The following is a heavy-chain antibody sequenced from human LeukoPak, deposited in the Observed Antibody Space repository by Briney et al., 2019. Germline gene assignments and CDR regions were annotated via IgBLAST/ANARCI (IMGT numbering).Heavy chain of an antibody. Sequence: PGRSLRLSCAASGFTFSSYGMHWVRQAPGKGLEWVAVISYDGSNKHYADSVKGRFTIFRDNSKNTLYLQMNSLRAEDTAVYYCAREGQQLVDYFDYWGQGTLVTVSS. V-gene: IGHV3-30*03. D-gene: IGHD6-13*01. CDR3: AREGQQLVDYFDY. CDR2: ISYDGSNK. CDR1: GFTFSSYG. J-gene: IGHJ4*02.